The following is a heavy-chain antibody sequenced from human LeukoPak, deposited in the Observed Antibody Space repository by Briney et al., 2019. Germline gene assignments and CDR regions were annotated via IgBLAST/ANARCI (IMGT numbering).Heavy chain of an antibody. J-gene: IGHJ6*03. D-gene: IGHD3-22*01. CDR3: ARATPDRVVVIKSYYMDV. CDR1: GGTFSSYA. Sequence: SVKVSCKASGGTFSSYAISWVRQAPGQGLEWMGRIIPIFGTANYAQKFQGRVTITTDESTSTAYMELSSLRSEDTAVYYCARATPDRVVVIKSYYMDVWGKGTTVTVSS. V-gene: IGHV1-69*05. CDR2: IIPIFGTA.